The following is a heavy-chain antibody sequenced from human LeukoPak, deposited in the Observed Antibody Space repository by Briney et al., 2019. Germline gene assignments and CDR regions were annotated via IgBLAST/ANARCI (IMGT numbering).Heavy chain of an antibody. CDR3: ATGRQPWSIRYSSSWYPVYYYGMDV. V-gene: IGHV1-24*01. CDR2: FDPEDGET. CDR1: GYTLTELS. Sequence: ASVRVSCKVSGYTLTELSMHWVRQAPGTGLEWMGGFDPEDGETIYAQKFQGRVTMTEDTSTDTAYMELSSLRSEDTAVYYCATGRQPWSIRYSSSWYPVYYYGMDVWGQGTTVTVSS. D-gene: IGHD6-13*01. J-gene: IGHJ6*02.